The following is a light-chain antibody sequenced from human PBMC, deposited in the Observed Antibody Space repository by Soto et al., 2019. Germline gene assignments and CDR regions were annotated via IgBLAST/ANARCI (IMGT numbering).Light chain of an antibody. CDR2: DAS. CDR1: QSISSSF. V-gene: IGKV3D-20*02. Sequence: EIVLTQSPGILSLSPGERASLSCGAIQSISSSFLAWYQQKPGQAPRLLIYDASYRATGIPARFSGSGSGTDFNLTISSLEPEDFAVYYCQQRTNWPGITFGQGTRLEIK. J-gene: IGKJ5*01. CDR3: QQRTNWPGIT.